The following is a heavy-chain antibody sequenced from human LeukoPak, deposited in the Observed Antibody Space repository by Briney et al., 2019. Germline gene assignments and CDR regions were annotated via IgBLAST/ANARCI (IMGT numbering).Heavy chain of an antibody. V-gene: IGHV3-9*01. CDR1: GFTFDDYG. D-gene: IGHD3-9*01. CDR3: AKDGHYDILTGYQNWFDP. Sequence: GRSLRLSCAASGFTFDDYGMHWVRQAPGKGLEGVSGISWNSGSVGYGDSVKGRFTISRDNAKNSLYLQLNSLRAEDTALYYCAKDGHYDILTGYQNWFDPWGQGTLVTVSS. J-gene: IGHJ5*02. CDR2: ISWNSGSV.